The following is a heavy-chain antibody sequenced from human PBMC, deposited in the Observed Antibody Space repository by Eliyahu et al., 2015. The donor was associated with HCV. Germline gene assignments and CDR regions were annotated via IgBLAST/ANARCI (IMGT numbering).Heavy chain of an antibody. CDR3: ARGVVRLATAGLATAPHNYGVDV. CDR1: XXSLSXXX. V-gene: IGHV4-34*01. J-gene: IGHJ6*02. Sequence: QVQLQQRGTGLLKPSETLSLTCXVYXXSLSXXXXTWXRQPPGKGLEXVGEVNLGEGARYNFSLASRLSISIDTSRHHVSLKLTSLTAADTATYYCARGVVRLATAGLATAPHNYGVDVWGPGTTVSVSS. D-gene: IGHD1-1*01. CDR2: VNLGEGA.